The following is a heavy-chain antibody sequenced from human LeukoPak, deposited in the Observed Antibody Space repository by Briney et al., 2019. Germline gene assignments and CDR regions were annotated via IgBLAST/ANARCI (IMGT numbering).Heavy chain of an antibody. V-gene: IGHV3-33*01. CDR2: KWYDGSNK. J-gene: IGHJ4*02. Sequence: PGGSLRLSCAASGFIFSSHGMHWVRQAPGKGLEWVAVKWYDGSNKYYADSVKGRFTISRDNSKNTLYLQMDSLRGEDTAVYYCARDPVRDGYPYSFDYWGQGTLVTVSS. D-gene: IGHD5-24*01. CDR1: GFIFSSHG. CDR3: ARDPVRDGYPYSFDY.